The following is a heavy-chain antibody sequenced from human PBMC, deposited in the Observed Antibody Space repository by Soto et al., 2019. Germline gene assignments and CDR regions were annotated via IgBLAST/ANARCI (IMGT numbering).Heavy chain of an antibody. CDR3: ARYGNIWLLDS. V-gene: IGHV6-1*01. Sequence: SQTLSLTCAISGDSVSSNSAARNWLRQSPSRGLEWLGRTYYRSKWYSDYAVSVRSRITINPDTSKNQFSLQLNSVTPEDTAVYYCARYGNIWLLDSWGQGTLVTVSS. CDR2: TYYRSKWYS. D-gene: IGHD3-16*01. CDR1: GDSVSSNSAA. J-gene: IGHJ4*02.